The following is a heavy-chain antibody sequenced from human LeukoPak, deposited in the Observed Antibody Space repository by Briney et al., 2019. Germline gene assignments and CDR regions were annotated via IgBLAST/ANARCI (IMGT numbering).Heavy chain of an antibody. Sequence: GASVKVSCKASGYTFTGYYMHWVRQAPGQGLEWMGWINPNSGGTNYAQKFQGRVTMTRDTSISTAYMELSRLRSDDTAVYYCARAFEDFGDIFTFDPWGQGTLVTVSS. D-gene: IGHD3-10*01. V-gene: IGHV1-2*02. CDR3: ARAFEDFGDIFTFDP. CDR2: INPNSGGT. J-gene: IGHJ5*02. CDR1: GYTFTGYY.